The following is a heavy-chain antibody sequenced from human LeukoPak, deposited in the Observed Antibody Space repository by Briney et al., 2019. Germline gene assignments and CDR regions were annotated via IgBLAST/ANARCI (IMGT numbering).Heavy chain of an antibody. Sequence: GGSLRLSCAASGFTFSSYDMHWVRQATGKGLEWVSAIGTAGDTYYPGSVKGRFTISRENAKNSLYLQMYSLRAGDTAVYYCARGTGTTYDDAFDIWGQGTMVTVSS. CDR3: ARGTGTTYDDAFDI. CDR1: GFTFSSYD. D-gene: IGHD1-1*01. CDR2: IGTAGDT. J-gene: IGHJ3*02. V-gene: IGHV3-13*01.